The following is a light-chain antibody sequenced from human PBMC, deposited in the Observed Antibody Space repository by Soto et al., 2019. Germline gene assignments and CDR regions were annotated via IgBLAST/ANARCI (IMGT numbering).Light chain of an antibody. CDR3: QQYDNWPWT. CDR1: QSISGT. CDR2: GAS. Sequence: EIVMTQSPATLSVSPGGRATLSCRASQSISGTLAWYQQKPGQATRLLIYGASTRAAGLPARVSGSGSGTDVTLTISSLQSEDFAVYYCQQYDNWPWTFGQGTKVDI. V-gene: IGKV3-15*01. J-gene: IGKJ1*01.